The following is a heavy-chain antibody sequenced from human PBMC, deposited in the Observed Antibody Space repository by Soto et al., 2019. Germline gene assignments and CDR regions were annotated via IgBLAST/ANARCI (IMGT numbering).Heavy chain of an antibody. CDR3: ARGRPIWWVVRNFDTSVMDV. CDR1: GGSLSGSF. J-gene: IGHJ6*04. D-gene: IGHD3-9*01. CDR2: INHSGST. V-gene: IGHV4-34*02. Sequence: QVHLQQWGAGVLKPSETLSLSCAVYGGSLSGSFWSWIRQPPGRGLEWIGEINHSGSTNYGPSLKRRVTLSVDTSKNQISLKLRSVTAADTAVYYCARGRPIWWVVRNFDTSVMDVWGKGTTVTVSS.